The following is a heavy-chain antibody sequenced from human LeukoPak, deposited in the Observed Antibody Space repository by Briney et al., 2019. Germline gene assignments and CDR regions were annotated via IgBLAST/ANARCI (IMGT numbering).Heavy chain of an antibody. CDR3: AKDIGYGDYDNAFDI. V-gene: IGHV3-9*01. D-gene: IGHD4-17*01. J-gene: IGHJ3*02. CDR1: GFTFDDYA. Sequence: GGSLRLSCAASGFTFDDYAMHWVRQAPGKGLEWVSVISWNSGSIGYADSVKGRFTISRDNAKNSLYLQMNSLRAEDTALYYCAKDIGYGDYDNAFDIWGQGTMVTVSS. CDR2: ISWNSGSI.